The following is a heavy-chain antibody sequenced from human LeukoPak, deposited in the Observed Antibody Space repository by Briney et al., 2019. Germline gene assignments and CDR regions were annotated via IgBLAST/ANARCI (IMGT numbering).Heavy chain of an antibody. CDR2: ISSSSSYI. D-gene: IGHD3-3*01. Sequence: GGSLRLSCAASGFTFSSYSMNWVRQAPGKGLEWVSSISSSSSYIYYADSVKGRFTISRDNAKNSLYLQMNSLRAEDTAVYYCARVSGIFGDAFDIWGQGTMVTVSS. CDR1: GFTFSSYS. V-gene: IGHV3-21*01. CDR3: ARVSGIFGDAFDI. J-gene: IGHJ3*02.